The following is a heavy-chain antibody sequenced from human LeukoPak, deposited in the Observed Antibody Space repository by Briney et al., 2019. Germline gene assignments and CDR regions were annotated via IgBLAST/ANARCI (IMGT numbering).Heavy chain of an antibody. CDR2: IYYSGST. V-gene: IGHV4-39*01. J-gene: IGHJ4*02. Sequence: SETLSLTCNVSGGSISSSRYYWGWLRQPPGKGLEWIGSIYYSGSTYYNPALTSRATISVDTSTNQFSLKMSSVTAADTAVYYCARGVTGELLSLDYWGQGTLVTVSS. CDR3: ARGVTGELLSLDY. CDR1: GGSISSSRYY. D-gene: IGHD3-10*01.